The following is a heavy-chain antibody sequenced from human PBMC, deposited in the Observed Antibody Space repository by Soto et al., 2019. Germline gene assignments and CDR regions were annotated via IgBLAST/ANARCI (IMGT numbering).Heavy chain of an antibody. CDR2: INHSGST. CDR1: GGSFSCYD. J-gene: IGHJ6*02. V-gene: IGHV4-34*01. Sequence: SETMCLTCAVYGGSFSCYDLILLRPTPGKGLEWIGEINHSGSTNYNPSLKSRVTISVDTSKNQFSLKLSSVTAADTAVYYCARRSSFSSGSRYYYYYYAMDVWGQGTTVT. D-gene: IGHD6-19*01. CDR3: ARRSSFSSGSRYYYYYYAMDV.